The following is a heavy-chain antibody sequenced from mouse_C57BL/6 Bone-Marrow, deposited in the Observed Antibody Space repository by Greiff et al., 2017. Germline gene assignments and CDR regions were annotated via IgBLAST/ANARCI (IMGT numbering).Heavy chain of an antibody. CDR3: ARDRCSSYWYFDV. CDR2: ISDGGGYT. J-gene: IGHJ1*03. CDR1: GFTFSSYA. Sequence: EVHLVESGGGLVKPGGSLKLSCAASGFTFSSYAMSWVRQTPEKRLEWVATISDGGGYTYYPDNVKGRFTISRDNAKNNLYLQMSHLKSEDTAMYYCARDRCSSYWYFDVWGTGTTVTVSS. V-gene: IGHV5-4*01. D-gene: IGHD1-1*01.